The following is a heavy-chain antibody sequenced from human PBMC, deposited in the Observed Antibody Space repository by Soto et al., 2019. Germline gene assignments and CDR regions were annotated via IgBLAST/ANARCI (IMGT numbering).Heavy chain of an antibody. CDR2: ITVGGAQK. CDR3: TRMTGGGCQRLFDY. Sequence: GGSLRLSCEASGFTFIDHDMSWVRQAPGKGLEWVSSITVGGAQKDYGQSVKGRFTISRDNSNDTLFLQMDSLQVEDTAIYFCTRMTGGGCQRLFDYWGQGTVVTVYS. CDR1: GFTFIDHD. D-gene: IGHD1-1*01. J-gene: IGHJ4*02. V-gene: IGHV3-23*01.